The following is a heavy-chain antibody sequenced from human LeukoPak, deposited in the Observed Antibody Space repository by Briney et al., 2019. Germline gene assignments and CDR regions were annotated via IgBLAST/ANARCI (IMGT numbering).Heavy chain of an antibody. CDR3: ARHSSSGWYWFDP. V-gene: IGHV4-59*08. D-gene: IGHD6-19*01. CDR1: GGSISSYY. J-gene: IGHJ5*02. Sequence: SETLSLTCTVSGGSISSYYWSWIRQPPGKGLEWIGYIYYSGSTNYNPSPKSRVTISVDTSKNQFSLKLSSVTAADTAVYYCARHSSSGWYWFDPWGQGTLVTVSS. CDR2: IYYSGST.